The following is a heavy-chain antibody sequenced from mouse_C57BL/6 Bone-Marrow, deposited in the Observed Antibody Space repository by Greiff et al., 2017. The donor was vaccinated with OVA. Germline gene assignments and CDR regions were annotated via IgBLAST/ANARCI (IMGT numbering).Heavy chain of an antibody. D-gene: IGHD2-5*01. CDR2: SRNKANDYTK. V-gene: IGHV7-1*01. CDR3: ARDADYSNYGFAY. Sequence: EVQLVESGGGLVQSGRSLRLSCATSGFTFSDFYMEWVRQAPGKGLEWIAASRNKANDYTKEYSASVKGRFIVSRDTSQSILYLQMNALRAEDTAIYYCARDADYSNYGFAYWGQGTLVTVSA. CDR1: GFTFSDFY. J-gene: IGHJ3*01.